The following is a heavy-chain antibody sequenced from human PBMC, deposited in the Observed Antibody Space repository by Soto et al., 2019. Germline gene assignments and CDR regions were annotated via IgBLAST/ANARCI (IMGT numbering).Heavy chain of an antibody. J-gene: IGHJ5*02. V-gene: IGHV1-69*13. D-gene: IGHD1-7*01. CDR1: GGTFSSYA. CDR2: IIPIFGTA. Sequence: SVKVCCKASGGTFSSYAISWVRQAPGQGLEWMGGIIPIFGTANYAQKFQGRVTITADESTSTAYMELSSLRSEDTAVYYCARAPPSGITGTTRSWFDPWGQGTLLTVSS. CDR3: ARAPPSGITGTTRSWFDP.